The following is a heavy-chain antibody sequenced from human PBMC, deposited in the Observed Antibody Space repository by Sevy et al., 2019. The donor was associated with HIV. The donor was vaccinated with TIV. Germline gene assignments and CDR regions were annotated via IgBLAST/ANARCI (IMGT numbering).Heavy chain of an antibody. CDR2: VYYTGTT. CDR1: GDSISSNNYY. D-gene: IGHD3-3*01. V-gene: IGHV4-39*01. CDR3: AGSYYNFWNGYYNPFDS. J-gene: IGHJ4*02. Sequence: SETLSLTCAVSGDSISSNNYYWGWIRQSPGKGLEWIGIVYYTGTTYYNPSLKSRVTISVDTSKSQFSLRLSSVTAADTAGYFCAGSYYNFWNGYYNPFDSWGQGTLVTVSS.